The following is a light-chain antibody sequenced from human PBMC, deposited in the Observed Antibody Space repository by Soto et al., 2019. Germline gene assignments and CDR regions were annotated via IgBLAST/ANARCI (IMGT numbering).Light chain of an antibody. J-gene: IGKJ1*01. CDR1: QSVRSD. Sequence: EIVMTHSPATLSVSPGERATLSCRASQSVRSDLVWYQQKPGQAPRLLIYGASTRATAIPVRYSGSGSGTELNLTISSLQSEDFAVYYCQQYNNWLRTVGQGTKVDIK. CDR2: GAS. V-gene: IGKV3-15*01. CDR3: QQYNNWLRT.